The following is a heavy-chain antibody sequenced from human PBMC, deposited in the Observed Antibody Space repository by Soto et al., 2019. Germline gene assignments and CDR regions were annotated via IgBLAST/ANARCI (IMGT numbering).Heavy chain of an antibody. J-gene: IGHJ4*02. CDR3: ARPVRQPRE. CDR2: ISGTSTDT. CDR1: GFRFSDYY. V-gene: IGHV3-11*05. D-gene: IGHD1-1*01. Sequence: QGQLVEAGGGLVKPGESLRLSSATSGFRFSDYYMAWIRQAPGKGLEWVSYISGTSTDTNYVDSVRGRFTISRDNAKSTLYLQMNSLRVEDTAMYYCARPVRQPREWGQGTLVTVSA.